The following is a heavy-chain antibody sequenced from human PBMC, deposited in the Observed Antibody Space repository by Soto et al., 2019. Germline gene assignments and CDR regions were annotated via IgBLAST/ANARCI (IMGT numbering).Heavy chain of an antibody. Sequence: SETLSLTCAVSGGSISSGGYSWSWIRQPPGKGLEWIGYIYHSGSTYYNPSLKSRVTISVDRSKNQFSLKLSSVTAADTAVYYCAREVRGYSYGYYYFDYWGQGTLVTVSS. V-gene: IGHV4-30-2*01. CDR1: GGSISSGGYS. J-gene: IGHJ4*02. CDR3: AREVRGYSYGYYYFDY. D-gene: IGHD5-18*01. CDR2: IYHSGST.